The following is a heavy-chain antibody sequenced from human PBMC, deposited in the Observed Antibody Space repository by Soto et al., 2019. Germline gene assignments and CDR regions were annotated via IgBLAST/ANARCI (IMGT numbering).Heavy chain of an antibody. V-gene: IGHV4-4*07. CDR2: VYNSGNT. D-gene: IGHD6-19*01. CDR3: ARTHWVSGTEY. Sequence: QVQLQESGPGLVKPSEPLSLTCTVSGGSMTGYFWSWIRQPAGKALEWIGHVYNSGNTDYNPSLASRITMAVDTSKRQFSLKVKSVTAADTAVYYCARTHWVSGTEYWGQGILVTVSS. J-gene: IGHJ4*02. CDR1: GGSMTGYF.